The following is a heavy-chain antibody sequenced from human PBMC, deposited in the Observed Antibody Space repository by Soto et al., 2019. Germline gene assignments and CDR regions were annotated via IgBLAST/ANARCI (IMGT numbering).Heavy chain of an antibody. V-gene: IGHV3-53*04. CDR2: IYSGGST. J-gene: IGHJ6*03. Sequence: GGSLRLSCVASGFTVSSNYMSWVRQAPGKGLEWVSVIYSGGSTYYADSVKGRFTISRHNSKNTLYLQMNSLRAEDTAVYYCARDQTGSYPHYYYYMDVWGKGTTVTVSS. D-gene: IGHD3-9*01. CDR3: ARDQTGSYPHYYYYMDV. CDR1: GFTVSSNY.